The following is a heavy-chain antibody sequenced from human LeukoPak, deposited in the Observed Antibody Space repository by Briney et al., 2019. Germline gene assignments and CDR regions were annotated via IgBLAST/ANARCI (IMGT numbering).Heavy chain of an antibody. V-gene: IGHV4-39*01. J-gene: IGHJ4*02. CDR3: ARSLYSSSYDY. CDR1: GGSISSSSYY. D-gene: IGHD6-6*01. Sequence: SETLSLTCTVSGGSISSSSYYWGWIRQPPGKGLEWIGSIYYSGSTYYNPSLKSRVTISVDTPKNQFSLKLSSVTAADTAVYYCARSLYSSSYDYWGQGTLVTVSS. CDR2: IYYSGST.